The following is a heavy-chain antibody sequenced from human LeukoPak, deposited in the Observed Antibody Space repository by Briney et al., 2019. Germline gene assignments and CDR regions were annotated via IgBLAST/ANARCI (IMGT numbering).Heavy chain of an antibody. CDR1: GFTFNNYW. CDR3: AKASIAGASGVLDY. J-gene: IGHJ4*02. D-gene: IGHD1-26*01. Sequence: GGSLRLSCAAFGFTFNNYWMSWVRQAPGKGLEWVANINQDGSGKHYVDSVKGRFTISRDNAKNSLYLQMNSLRAEDTAVYFCAKASIAGASGVLDYWGQGTLVTVSS. V-gene: IGHV3-7*01. CDR2: INQDGSGK.